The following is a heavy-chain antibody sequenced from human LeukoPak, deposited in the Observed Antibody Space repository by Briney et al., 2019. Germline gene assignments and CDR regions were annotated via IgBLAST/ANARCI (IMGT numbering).Heavy chain of an antibody. CDR3: VRDSGYLFDY. Sequence: GGSLRLSCAASGFTFSTYWMHWVRQSPGKGLVWVSRINTDGSSTTYADSVKGRFTISRDNAKNTLYLQMNSLRAEDTAVYHCVRDSGYLFDYWGQGTLVTVSS. CDR1: GFTFSTYW. D-gene: IGHD5-12*01. CDR2: INTDGSST. V-gene: IGHV3-74*01. J-gene: IGHJ4*02.